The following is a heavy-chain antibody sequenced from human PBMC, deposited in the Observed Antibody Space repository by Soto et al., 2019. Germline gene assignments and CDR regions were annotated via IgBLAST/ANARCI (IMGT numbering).Heavy chain of an antibody. V-gene: IGHV4-4*07. CDR1: GTSVSNYY. D-gene: IGHD5-18*01. CDR3: ARGGIQLSYAFDY. CDR2: IYTSGST. Sequence: SQTLSLTCSVSGTSVSNYYWSWIRQPAGKGLEHIGRIYTSGSTSYNPSLKSRVTMSMDTSQTQIYLNLTSVTAADTAVYYCARGGIQLSYAFDYWGPGILVTVSS. J-gene: IGHJ4*02.